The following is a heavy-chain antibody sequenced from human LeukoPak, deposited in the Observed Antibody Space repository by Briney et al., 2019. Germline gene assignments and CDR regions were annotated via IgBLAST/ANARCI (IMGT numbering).Heavy chain of an antibody. CDR2: IYYSGST. Sequence: PSETLSLTCTVSGGSISSSSYYWGWIRQPPGKGLEWIGSIYYSGSTYYNPSLKSRVTISVDTSKNQFSLKLNSVTAADTAVYYCARDLAAAGSFDPWGQGTLVTVSS. J-gene: IGHJ5*02. D-gene: IGHD6-13*01. V-gene: IGHV4-39*07. CDR3: ARDLAAAGSFDP. CDR1: GGSISSSSYY.